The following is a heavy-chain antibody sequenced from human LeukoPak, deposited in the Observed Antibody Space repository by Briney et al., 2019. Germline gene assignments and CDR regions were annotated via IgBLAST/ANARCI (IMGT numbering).Heavy chain of an antibody. J-gene: IGHJ4*02. CDR3: ARDGGYCSGGSCYSRFDY. CDR2: IWYDGSNK. V-gene: IGHV3-33*01. D-gene: IGHD2-15*01. Sequence: GSLRLSCAASGFTFSSYGMHWVRQAPGKGLEWVAVIWYDGSNKYYADSVKGRFTISRDNSKNTLYLQMNSLRAEDTAVYYCARDGGYCSGGSCYSRFDYWGQGTLVTVSS. CDR1: GFTFSSYG.